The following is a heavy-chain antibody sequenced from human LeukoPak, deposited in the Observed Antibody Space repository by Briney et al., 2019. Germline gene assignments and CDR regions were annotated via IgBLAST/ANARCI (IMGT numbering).Heavy chain of an antibody. Sequence: SETLCLTCAVYGGSFNGYYWSWIRQPPGKGLEGIGEINHSGSTNYNPSLKSRVTISVDTSKNQFSLKLSSVTAADTAVYYCARGRAYSGSYYASSTAFDIWGQGTMVTVSS. CDR2: INHSGST. CDR1: GGSFNGYY. V-gene: IGHV4-34*01. D-gene: IGHD1-26*01. CDR3: ARGRAYSGSYYASSTAFDI. J-gene: IGHJ3*02.